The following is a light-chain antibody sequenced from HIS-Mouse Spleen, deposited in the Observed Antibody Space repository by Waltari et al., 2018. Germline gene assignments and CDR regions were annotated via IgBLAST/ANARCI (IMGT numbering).Light chain of an antibody. V-gene: IGLV2-11*01. Sequence: QSALTQPRPVSGSPGQSVTIPCTGTSSDVGGYNYVSWYQQHPGKAPKLMIYDVSKRPSGVPDRFSGSKSGNTASLTISGLQAEDEADYYCCSYAGSYRVFGTGTKVTVL. CDR1: SSDVGGYNY. CDR3: CSYAGSYRV. CDR2: DVS. J-gene: IGLJ1*01.